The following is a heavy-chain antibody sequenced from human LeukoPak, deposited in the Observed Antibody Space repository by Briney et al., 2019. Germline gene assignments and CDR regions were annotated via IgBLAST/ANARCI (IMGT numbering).Heavy chain of an antibody. Sequence: GGSLRLSCAASGFTFSNAWMSWVRQAPEKGLDWVSVISGSAHKIRYADSVKGRFTISRDNSENIVYLQMNNLRAEDTAVYYCAGRVTGYSSGYVYWGQGTLVTVSS. D-gene: IGHD5-18*01. CDR3: AGRVTGYSSGYVY. CDR1: GFTFSNAW. J-gene: IGHJ4*02. CDR2: ISGSAHKI. V-gene: IGHV3-23*01.